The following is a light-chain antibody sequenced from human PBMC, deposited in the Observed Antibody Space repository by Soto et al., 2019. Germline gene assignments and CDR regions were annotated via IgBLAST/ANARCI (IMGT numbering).Light chain of an antibody. CDR1: SSDVGSYNL. Sequence: QSVLTQPASVSGSPGQSITISCTGTSSDVGSYNLVSLYQQHPGKAPKLMIYEGSKRPSGVSNRFSGSKSGNTASLTISGLQAEDEADYYCCSYAGSSTFNVFGTGTKVTVL. J-gene: IGLJ1*01. CDR2: EGS. CDR3: CSYAGSSTFNV. V-gene: IGLV2-23*03.